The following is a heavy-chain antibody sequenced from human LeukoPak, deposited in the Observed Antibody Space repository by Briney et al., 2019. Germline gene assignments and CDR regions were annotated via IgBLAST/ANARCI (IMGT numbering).Heavy chain of an antibody. CDR3: VRKPIGSTPTDF. Sequence: PGGSLRLSCAASGFTFSSYGMHWVLRAPGKGLEWVAFIRYDGSNKYYADSVKGRFTISRDNSKNTLYLQMNSLRAEDTAVYYCVRKPIGSTPTDFWGQGTLVTVSS. D-gene: IGHD1-1*01. J-gene: IGHJ4*02. CDR2: IRYDGSNK. V-gene: IGHV3-30*02. CDR1: GFTFSSYG.